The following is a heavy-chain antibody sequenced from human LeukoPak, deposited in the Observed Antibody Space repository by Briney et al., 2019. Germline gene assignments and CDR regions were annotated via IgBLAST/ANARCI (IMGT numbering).Heavy chain of an antibody. CDR3: AKDQGFGELPATLDY. J-gene: IGHJ4*02. CDR2: ISGSGGST. D-gene: IGHD3-10*01. Sequence: GRSLRLSCVVSGFTFSSYAMHWVRQAPGKGLEWVSAISGSGGSTYYADSVKGRFTISRDNSKNTLYLQMNSLRAEDTAVYYCAKDQGFGELPATLDYWGQGTLVTVSS. CDR1: GFTFSSYA. V-gene: IGHV3-23*01.